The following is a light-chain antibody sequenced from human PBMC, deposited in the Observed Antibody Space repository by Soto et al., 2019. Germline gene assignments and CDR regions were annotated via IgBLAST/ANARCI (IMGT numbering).Light chain of an antibody. CDR1: SSNIGAGYY. CDR2: ANT. CDR3: QSYDSSLRVSV. V-gene: IGLV1-40*01. Sequence: QSVLTQPPSVSGAPGQRLTISCTGSSSNIGAGYYVHWYQQLPGTAPKLLIYANTPRPSGVPARFSGSKSGTSASLAINGLQTEDEADYYCQSYDSSLRVSVFGTGTKLTVL. J-gene: IGLJ1*01.